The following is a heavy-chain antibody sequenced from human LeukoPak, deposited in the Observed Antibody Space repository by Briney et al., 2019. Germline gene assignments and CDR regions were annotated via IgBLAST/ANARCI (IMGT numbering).Heavy chain of an antibody. CDR3: ARDRWDFALGGDY. J-gene: IGHJ4*02. CDR2: IYSGGST. Sequence: GGSLRLSCAASGFTVSSNYMSWVRQAPGKGLEWVSIIYSGGSTFYADSVKGRFTISRDNSKNTLYLQMNSLRAEDTAVYYCARDRWDFALGGDYWGQGTLVTVSS. CDR1: GFTVSSNY. V-gene: IGHV3-53*01. D-gene: IGHD3-3*01.